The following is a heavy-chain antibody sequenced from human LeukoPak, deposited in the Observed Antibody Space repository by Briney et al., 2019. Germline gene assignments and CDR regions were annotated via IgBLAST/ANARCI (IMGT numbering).Heavy chain of an antibody. CDR2: IYSGGST. CDR1: GFTVSSNY. J-gene: IGHJ3*02. V-gene: IGHV3-53*04. Sequence: GGSLRLSCAASGFTVSSNYMSWVRQAPGKGLEWVSVIYSGGSTYYADSVKGRFTISRHNSKNTLYLQMNSLRAEDTAVYYCARDSPGNYYDSSGYPLGAFDIWGQGTMVTVSS. CDR3: ARDSPGNYYDSSGYPLGAFDI. D-gene: IGHD3-22*01.